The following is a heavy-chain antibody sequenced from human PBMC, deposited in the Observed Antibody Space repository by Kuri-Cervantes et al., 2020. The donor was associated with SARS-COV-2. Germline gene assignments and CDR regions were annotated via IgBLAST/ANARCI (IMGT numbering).Heavy chain of an antibody. Sequence: GGSLRLSCAASGFTFSSYAMSCVRQAPGKGLEWVSAIRGSGGSTYYADSVKGRFTISRDNSKNTLYLQMNSLRAEDTAVYYCAKNPVPAAIRFDYWGQGTLVTVSS. V-gene: IGHV3-23*01. CDR1: GFTFSSYA. D-gene: IGHD2-2*01. CDR3: AKNPVPAAIRFDY. J-gene: IGHJ4*02. CDR2: IRGSGGST.